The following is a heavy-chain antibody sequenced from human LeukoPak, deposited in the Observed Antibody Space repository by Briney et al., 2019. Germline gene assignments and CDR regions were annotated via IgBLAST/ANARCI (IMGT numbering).Heavy chain of an antibody. D-gene: IGHD2-15*01. CDR1: GYSFSSYW. J-gene: IGHJ4*02. CDR3: ARSSCSGDSCYYDY. Sequence: GESLKISCKGSGYSFSSYWIAWVRQMPGKGLEWMGIIYPGDSDTRYSPSFQGQVTISADKSINTAYLQWGSLKASDTAMYYCARSSCSGDSCYYDYWGQGILVTVSS. V-gene: IGHV5-51*01. CDR2: IYPGDSDT.